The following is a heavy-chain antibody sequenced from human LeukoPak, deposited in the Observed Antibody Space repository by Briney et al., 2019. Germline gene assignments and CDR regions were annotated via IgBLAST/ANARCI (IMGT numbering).Heavy chain of an antibody. CDR2: ISYSGST. D-gene: IGHD3-22*01. J-gene: IGHJ4*02. V-gene: IGHV4-59*01. Sequence: SEILSLTCTVSGGSISRYYWSWIRQPPGKGLEWIGYISYSGSTKYNPSLMSRVTISVDTSKNQFSLKLSSATAADTAVYYCARLDYYHFDYWGQGTVVTVSS. CDR3: ARLDYYHFDY. CDR1: GGSISRYY.